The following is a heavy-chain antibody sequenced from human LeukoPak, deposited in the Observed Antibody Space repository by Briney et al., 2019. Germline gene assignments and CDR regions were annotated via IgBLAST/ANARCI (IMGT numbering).Heavy chain of an antibody. J-gene: IGHJ6*02. CDR3: ARVRWLHGSGSYGNHGMDV. Sequence: GASVKVSCKASGYTFTCYYMHWVRQAPGQGLEWMGWINPNSGGTNYAQKFQGRVTMTRDTSISTAYMGLSRLRSDDTAVYYCARVRWLHGSGSYGNHGMDVWGQGTTVTVSS. CDR1: GYTFTCYY. D-gene: IGHD3-10*01. V-gene: IGHV1-2*02. CDR2: INPNSGGT.